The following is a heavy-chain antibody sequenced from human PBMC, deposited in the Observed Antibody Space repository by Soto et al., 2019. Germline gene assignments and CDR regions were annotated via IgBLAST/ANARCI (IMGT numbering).Heavy chain of an antibody. Sequence: EVLLLDSGGGLVQPGGSLRLSCAASGFTFSNYAMTWVRQAPGTGPEWISTVNNGGGGTYYADSVKGRFTISRDNSKHTLYLQVSSLRAEDTAVYYCAKERLGRGIDYWGQGILVTVSS. CDR1: GFTFSNYA. CDR3: AKERLGRGIDY. CDR2: VNNGGGGT. J-gene: IGHJ4*02. D-gene: IGHD3-10*01. V-gene: IGHV3-23*01.